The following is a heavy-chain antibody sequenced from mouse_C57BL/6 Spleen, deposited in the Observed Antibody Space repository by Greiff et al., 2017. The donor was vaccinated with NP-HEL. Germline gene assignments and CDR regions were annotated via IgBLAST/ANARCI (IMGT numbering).Heavy chain of an antibody. CDR3: ARREIYYGKGGLDY. CDR1: GYTFTDYY. D-gene: IGHD2-1*01. CDR2: INPNNGGT. V-gene: IGHV1-26*01. J-gene: IGHJ2*01. Sequence: VQLQQSGPELVKPGASVKISCKASGYTFTDYYMNWVKQSHGKSLEWIGDINPNNGGTSYNQKFKGKATLTVDKSSSTAYMELRSLTSEDSAVYYCARREIYYGKGGLDYWGQGTTLTVSS.